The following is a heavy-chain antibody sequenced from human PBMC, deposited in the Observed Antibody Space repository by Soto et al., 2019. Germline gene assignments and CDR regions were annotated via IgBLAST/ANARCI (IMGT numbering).Heavy chain of an antibody. D-gene: IGHD3-3*01. Sequence: GGSLRLSCAASGFTFSSYAMHWVRQAPGKGLEWVAVISYDGGNKYYATAYAASVKGWFTISRDDSKNTAYLQMNSLKTEDTAVYYCTRHDSNYDFWSGSPPRYGMDVWGQGTTVTVSS. CDR3: TRHDSNYDFWSGSPPRYGMDV. V-gene: IGHV3-73*01. CDR2: ISYDGGNKYYAT. J-gene: IGHJ6*02. CDR1: GFTFSSYA.